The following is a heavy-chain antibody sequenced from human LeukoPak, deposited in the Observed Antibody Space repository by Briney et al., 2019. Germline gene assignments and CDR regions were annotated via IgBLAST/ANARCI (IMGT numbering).Heavy chain of an antibody. V-gene: IGHV3-30-3*01. D-gene: IGHD6-19*01. CDR2: ISYDGSNK. J-gene: IGHJ4*02. CDR1: GFTFSSYA. Sequence: PGRSLRLSCAASGFTFSSYAMHWVRQAPGKGLEWVAVISYDGSNKYYADSVKGRFTISRDNSKNTLYLQMNSLRAEDTAVYYCARGRGFGYSSGWYFDYWGQGTLVTVSS. CDR3: ARGRGFGYSSGWYFDY.